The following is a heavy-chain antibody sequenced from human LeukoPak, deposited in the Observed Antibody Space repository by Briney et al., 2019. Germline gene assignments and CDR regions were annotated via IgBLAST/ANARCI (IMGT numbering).Heavy chain of an antibody. CDR1: GFIFNSYG. CDR2: IRYDGSNK. D-gene: IGHD1-7*01. J-gene: IGHJ4*02. V-gene: IGHV3-30*02. CDR3: ARDRDWNSGFDY. Sequence: GGSLRLSCAASGFIFNSYGMHWVRQAPGKGLEWVAFIRYDGSNKYYADSVKGRFTISRDNAKNSLYLQMNSLRAEDTAVYYCARDRDWNSGFDYWGQGTLVTVSS.